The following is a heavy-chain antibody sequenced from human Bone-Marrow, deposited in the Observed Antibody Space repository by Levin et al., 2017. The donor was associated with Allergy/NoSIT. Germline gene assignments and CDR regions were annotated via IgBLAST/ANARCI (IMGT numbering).Heavy chain of an antibody. J-gene: IGHJ4*02. Sequence: PRASVKVSCKASGYPFTSYYINWVRQATGQGLEWMGWMNPNSGDTGYAQKFQGRVTMTRDAAISTAYMELNSLRSDDTAVYYCARVWGSVDYWGQGTVVTVSS. CDR3: ARVWGSVDY. V-gene: IGHV1-8*01. D-gene: IGHD3-16*01. CDR2: MNPNSGDT. CDR1: GYPFTSYY.